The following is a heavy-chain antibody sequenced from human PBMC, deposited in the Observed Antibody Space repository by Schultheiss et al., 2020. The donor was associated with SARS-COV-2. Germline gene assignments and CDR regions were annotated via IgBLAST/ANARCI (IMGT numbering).Heavy chain of an antibody. J-gene: IGHJ4*02. V-gene: IGHV1-8*01. CDR3: ARGLVYSYGQFDY. CDR1: GYTFTSYD. Sequence: ASVKASCKASGYTFTSYDINWVRQATGKGLEWMGWMNPNSGNTGYAQKFQGRVTMTRNTSISTAYMELSSLRSEDTAVYYCARGLVYSYGQFDYWGQGTLVTVSS. D-gene: IGHD5-18*01. CDR2: MNPNSGNT.